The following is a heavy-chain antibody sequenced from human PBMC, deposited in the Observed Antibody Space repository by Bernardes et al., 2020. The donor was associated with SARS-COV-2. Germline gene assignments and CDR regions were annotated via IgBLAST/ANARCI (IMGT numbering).Heavy chain of an antibody. D-gene: IGHD2-2*01. Sequence: ASVKVSCKASGYTFTGYYMHWVRQAPGQGLEWMGWINPNSGGTNYAQKFQGWVTMTRDTSISTAYMELSRLRSDDTAVYYCARGSRYCSSTSCYSGSWFDPWGQGTLVTVSS. V-gene: IGHV1-2*04. CDR3: ARGSRYCSSTSCYSGSWFDP. CDR1: GYTFTGYY. CDR2: INPNSGGT. J-gene: IGHJ5*02.